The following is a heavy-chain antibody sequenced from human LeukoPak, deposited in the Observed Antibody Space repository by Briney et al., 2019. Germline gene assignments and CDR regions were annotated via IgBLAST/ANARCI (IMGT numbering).Heavy chain of an antibody. J-gene: IGHJ4*02. Sequence: SETLSLTCAVYGGSFSGYYWSWIRQPPGKGLEWIGEINHSGSTNYNPSLKSRVTISVDTSKNQFSLKLSPVTAADTAVYYCARLPMSAWELPTHYFDYWGQGTLVTVSS. CDR2: INHSGST. D-gene: IGHD1-26*01. CDR3: ARLPMSAWELPTHYFDY. V-gene: IGHV4-34*01. CDR1: GGSFSGYY.